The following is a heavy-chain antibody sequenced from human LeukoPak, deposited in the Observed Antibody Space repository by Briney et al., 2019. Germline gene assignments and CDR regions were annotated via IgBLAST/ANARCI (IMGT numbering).Heavy chain of an antibody. Sequence: SQTLSLTCAISGDSVSSNSAAWNWVSQSPSRGLEWLGRTYYRSKWYNDYTLSVKSRITINADTSKNQFSLHLNSVTPEDTAVYYCARTLGLYYFDYWGQGTLVTVSS. CDR1: GDSVSSNSAA. D-gene: IGHD3-16*01. J-gene: IGHJ4*02. CDR3: ARTLGLYYFDY. V-gene: IGHV6-1*01. CDR2: TYYRSKWYN.